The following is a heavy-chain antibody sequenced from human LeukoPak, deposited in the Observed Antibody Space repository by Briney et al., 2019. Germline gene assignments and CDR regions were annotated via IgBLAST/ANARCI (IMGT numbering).Heavy chain of an antibody. J-gene: IGHJ4*02. CDR3: AARGYCSSTSCLLEY. CDR2: INSDGSST. Sequence: QPGGSLRLSCAASGFTFSSYWMHWVRQAPGKGLVWVSHINSDGSSTSHADSVKGRFTISRDNAKSTLYLQMNSLRAEDTAVYYCAARGYCSSTSCLLEYWGQGTLVTVSS. CDR1: GFTFSSYW. V-gene: IGHV3-74*01. D-gene: IGHD2-2*01.